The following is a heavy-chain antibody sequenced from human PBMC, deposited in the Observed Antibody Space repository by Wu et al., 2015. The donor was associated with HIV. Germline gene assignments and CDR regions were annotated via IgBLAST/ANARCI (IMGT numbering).Heavy chain of an antibody. J-gene: IGHJ4*02. V-gene: IGHV1-69*13. CDR3: AKVVAARVATYYFDY. CDR2: LIPMYGTA. Sequence: QVQLLQSGAEVKNPGSSVRVSCKASGATFTSYALSWVRQAPGQGLEWMGRLIPMYGTANYAQKFQGRVTITADESTSTAYMDVSSLRSDDTAVYYCAKVVAARVATYYFDYWGQGTLVTVSS. D-gene: IGHD6-6*01. CDR1: GATFTSYA.